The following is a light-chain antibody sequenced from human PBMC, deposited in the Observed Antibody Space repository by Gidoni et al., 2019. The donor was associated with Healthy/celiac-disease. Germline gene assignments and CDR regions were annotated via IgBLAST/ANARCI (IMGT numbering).Light chain of an antibody. J-gene: IGKJ4*01. CDR2: DAS. V-gene: IGKV3-11*01. Sequence: DIVLTQSPATLSFSPGERATLSCRASQSVSSYLAWYQQKPGQAPRLLIYDASNRATGIPARFSGSGSGTDFTLTISSLEPEDFAVYYCQQRSNCLTFGGGTKVEIK. CDR3: QQRSNCLT. CDR1: QSVSSY.